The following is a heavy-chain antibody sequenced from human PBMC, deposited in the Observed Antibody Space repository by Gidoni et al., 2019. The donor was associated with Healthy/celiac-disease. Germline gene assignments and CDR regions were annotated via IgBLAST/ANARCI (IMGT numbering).Heavy chain of an antibody. Sequence: EVQLVESGGGLVQPGRSLRLSCAASGFTFDDYAIHWVRQAPGKGLEWVSGMSWNSGSIGYADSVKGRFTISRDNDKNSLYLQMNSLRAEDTALYYCAKDMYYYDSSGYYGYWGQGTLVTVSS. CDR2: MSWNSGSI. CDR3: AKDMYYYDSSGYYGY. D-gene: IGHD3-22*01. CDR1: GFTFDDYA. J-gene: IGHJ4*02. V-gene: IGHV3-9*01.